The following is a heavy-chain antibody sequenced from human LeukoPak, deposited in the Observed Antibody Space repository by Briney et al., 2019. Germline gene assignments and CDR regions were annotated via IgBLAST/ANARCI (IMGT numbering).Heavy chain of an antibody. CDR3: ARHSSGQINLDY. CDR1: GFSLSTSGMC. Sequence: SGPALVKPTQTLTLTCTFSGFSLSTSGMCVSWIRQPPGKALEWLALIYWNDDKRYSPSLKSRLTITKDTSKNQVVLTMTNMDPVDTATYYCARHSSGQINLDYWGQGTVVTVSS. V-gene: IGHV2-5*08. J-gene: IGHJ4*02. CDR2: IYWNDDK. D-gene: IGHD6-19*01.